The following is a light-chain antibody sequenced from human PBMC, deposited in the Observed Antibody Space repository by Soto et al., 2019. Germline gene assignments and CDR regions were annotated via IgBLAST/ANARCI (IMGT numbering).Light chain of an antibody. V-gene: IGKV1-5*03. J-gene: IGKJ2*01. CDR1: QSIGSW. CDR2: KAT. CDR3: QQYNDFQYT. Sequence: DIQMTQSPSTLSASVGDGVTITCRASQSIGSWLAWYQQKPGKAPKLLIYKATNLQSGVPSLFSGSGSGTDFSLTISSLQPVDSATYFCQQYNDFQYTFGPGTKLEI.